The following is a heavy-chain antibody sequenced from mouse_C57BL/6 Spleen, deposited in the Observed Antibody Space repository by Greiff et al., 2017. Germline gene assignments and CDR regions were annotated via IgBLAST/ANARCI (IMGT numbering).Heavy chain of an antibody. CDR2: IDPSDSYT. V-gene: IGHV1-50*01. Sequence: VKQSCKASGYTFTSYWMQWVKQRPGQGLEWIGEIDPSDSYTNYNQKFKGKATLTVDTSSSTAYMQLSSLTSEDSAVYYCARGDGTLYFDVWGTGTTVTVSS. J-gene: IGHJ1*03. D-gene: IGHD1-1*01. CDR1: GYTFTSYW. CDR3: ARGDGTLYFDV.